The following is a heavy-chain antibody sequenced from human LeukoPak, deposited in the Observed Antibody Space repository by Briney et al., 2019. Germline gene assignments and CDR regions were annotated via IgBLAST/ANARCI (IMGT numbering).Heavy chain of an antibody. Sequence: GGSLRLSCAASGFTFSSYAMSWVRQAPGKGLEWVSAISGSGGSAYYADSVKGRFTISRDNSKNTLYLQMNSLRAEDTAVYYCAKQYALHGWFDPWGQGTLVTVSS. V-gene: IGHV3-23*01. CDR1: GFTFSSYA. CDR3: AKQYALHGWFDP. J-gene: IGHJ5*02. D-gene: IGHD2-8*01. CDR2: ISGSGGSA.